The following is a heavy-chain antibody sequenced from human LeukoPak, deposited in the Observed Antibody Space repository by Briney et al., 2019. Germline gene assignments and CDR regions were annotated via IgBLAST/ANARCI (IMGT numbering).Heavy chain of an antibody. Sequence: GGSLRLSCAASGFTFSSYAMSWVRQAPGKGLEWVSAISNSGDTTYYADSVKGRFTISRDNSKNTLYLQVNSLTAEDTAVYYCAKGRYGSGKGGFDYWGQGTLVTVSS. CDR2: ISNSGDTT. V-gene: IGHV3-23*01. D-gene: IGHD3-10*01. J-gene: IGHJ4*02. CDR3: AKGRYGSGKGGFDY. CDR1: GFTFSSYA.